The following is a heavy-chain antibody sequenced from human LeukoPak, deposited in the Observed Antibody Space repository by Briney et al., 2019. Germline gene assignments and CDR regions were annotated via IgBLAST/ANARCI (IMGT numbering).Heavy chain of an antibody. J-gene: IGHJ4*02. CDR3: ASIAATGIKSDY. V-gene: IGHV3-30*02. CDR2: IRYDGSNK. CDR1: GFTFSSYG. Sequence: GGSLRLSCAASGFTFSSYGMHWVRQAPGKGLEWVAFIRYDGSNKYYADSVKGRFTISRDNSKNTLYLQMNSLRAEDTAVYSCASIAATGIKSDYWGQGTLVTVSS. D-gene: IGHD6-13*01.